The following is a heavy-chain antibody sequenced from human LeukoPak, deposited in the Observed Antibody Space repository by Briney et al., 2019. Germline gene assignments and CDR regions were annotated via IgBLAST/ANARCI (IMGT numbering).Heavy chain of an antibody. Sequence: SVKVSCKASGGTFSSYAISWVRQAPGQGLEWMGRIIPIFGIANYAQKFQGRVTITADKSTSTAYMELSSLRSEDTAVYCCALAVVTATTLRYFDLWGRGTLVTVSS. CDR2: IIPIFGIA. CDR3: ALAVVTATTLRYFDL. CDR1: GGTFSSYA. V-gene: IGHV1-69*04. J-gene: IGHJ2*01. D-gene: IGHD2-21*02.